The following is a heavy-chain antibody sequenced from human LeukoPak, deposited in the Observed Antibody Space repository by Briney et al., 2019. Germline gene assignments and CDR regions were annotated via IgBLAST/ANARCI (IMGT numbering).Heavy chain of an antibody. D-gene: IGHD3-3*01. J-gene: IGHJ5*02. CDR1: GFTFSSYW. Sequence: PGGSLRLSCEASGFTFSSYWMTWVRQAPGRGLEWVANIKQDGGEKYYVDSVKGRFTISRDNAKNSLYLQMNSVRAEDTAVYYCARINAQSHNFWSGYPHGWFDPWGQGTLVTVSS. V-gene: IGHV3-7*01. CDR2: IKQDGGEK. CDR3: ARINAQSHNFWSGYPHGWFDP.